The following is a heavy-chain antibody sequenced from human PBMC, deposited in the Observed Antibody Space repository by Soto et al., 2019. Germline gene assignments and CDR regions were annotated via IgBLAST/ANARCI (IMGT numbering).Heavy chain of an antibody. J-gene: IGHJ4*02. CDR3: TTGVFYYGSGSYYPPYYFDY. Sequence: GGSLRLSCAASGFTFSNAWMNWVRQAPGKGLEWVGRIKSKTDGGTTDYAAPVKGRFTISRDDSKNTLYLQMNSLKTEDTAVYYCTTGVFYYGSGSYYPPYYFDYWGQGTLVTVSS. V-gene: IGHV3-15*07. D-gene: IGHD3-10*01. CDR2: IKSKTDGGTT. CDR1: GFTFSNAW.